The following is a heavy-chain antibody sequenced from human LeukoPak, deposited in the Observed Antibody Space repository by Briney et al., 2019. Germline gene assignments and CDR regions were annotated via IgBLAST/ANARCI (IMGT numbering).Heavy chain of an antibody. CDR3: AKAALGNYDPPYFDY. CDR2: IYSGGST. Sequence: GGSLRLSCAASGFTVSSNYMNWVRQAPGKGLEWVSVIYSGGSTYYADSVKGRFTISRDNSKHTLYLQMNSLRAEDTAVYYCAKAALGNYDPPYFDYWGQGTLVTVSS. J-gene: IGHJ4*02. D-gene: IGHD4-11*01. CDR1: GFTVSSNY. V-gene: IGHV3-66*02.